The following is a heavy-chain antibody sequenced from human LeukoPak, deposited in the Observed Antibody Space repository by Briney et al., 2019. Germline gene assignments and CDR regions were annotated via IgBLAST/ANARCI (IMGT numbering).Heavy chain of an antibody. Sequence: KSSETLSLTCAAYGGSFSGYYWSWIRQPPGKGLEWIGEINHSGSTNYNPSLKSRVTISVDTSKNQFSLKLSSVTAADTAVYYCARDQGQWLVLWGQGTLVTVSS. D-gene: IGHD6-19*01. CDR2: INHSGST. CDR3: ARDQGQWLVL. J-gene: IGHJ4*02. CDR1: GGSFSGYY. V-gene: IGHV4-34*01.